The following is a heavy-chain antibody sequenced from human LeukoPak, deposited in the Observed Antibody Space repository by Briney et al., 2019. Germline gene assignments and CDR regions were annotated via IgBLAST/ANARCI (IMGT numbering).Heavy chain of an antibody. CDR1: GYSISSGYY. Sequence: SEALSLTCTVSGYSISSGYYWGWIRQPPGKGLEWIGSIYHSGSTYYNPSLKSRVTISVDTSKNQFSLKLSSVTAADTAVYYCASSYDSSGSEDFDYWGQGTLVTVSS. CDR2: IYHSGST. V-gene: IGHV4-38-2*02. J-gene: IGHJ4*02. D-gene: IGHD3-22*01. CDR3: ASSYDSSGSEDFDY.